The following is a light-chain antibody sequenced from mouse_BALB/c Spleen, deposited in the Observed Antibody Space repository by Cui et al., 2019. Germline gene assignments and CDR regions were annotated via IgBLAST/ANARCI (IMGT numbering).Light chain of an antibody. CDR1: SSVSY. J-gene: IGKJ5*01. CDR3: QQWSSNPPT. V-gene: IGKV4-68*01. Sequence: QIVLIQSPALMSAFPGEKVTMTCSASSSVSYMYWYQQKPRSSPKPWIYLTSNLASGVPARFSGSGSGTSYSLTISSMEAEDAATYYCQQWSSNPPTFGAGTKLELK. CDR2: LTS.